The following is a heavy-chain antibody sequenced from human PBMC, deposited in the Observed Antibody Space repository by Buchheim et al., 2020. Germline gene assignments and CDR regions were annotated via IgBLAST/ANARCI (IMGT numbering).Heavy chain of an antibody. CDR3: ARGVSRSGSGWYRFVYFQH. D-gene: IGHD6-19*01. Sequence: QVQLVESGGGVIQPGRSLRLSCAASGFTFSSYAMHWVRQAPGKGLEWVAVISYDGSNKYYADSVKGRFTISRDNSKNTLYLQMNSLRAEDTAVYYCARGVSRSGSGWYRFVYFQHWGQGTL. CDR1: GFTFSSYA. J-gene: IGHJ1*01. V-gene: IGHV3-30-3*01. CDR2: ISYDGSNK.